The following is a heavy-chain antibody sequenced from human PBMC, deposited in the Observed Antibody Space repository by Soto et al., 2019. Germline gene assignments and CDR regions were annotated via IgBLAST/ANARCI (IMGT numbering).Heavy chain of an antibody. Sequence: SETLSLTCTVSGGSISTDYWGWIRQSPGKGLEWIGFIYYSGSTNYNPSLKSRVTISVDTSKNQFSLKLSSVTAADTAVYYCARVGDGYNFGYWGQGTLVTVPQ. V-gene: IGHV4-59*01. CDR1: GGSISTDY. CDR2: IYYSGST. J-gene: IGHJ4*02. CDR3: ARVGDGYNFGY. D-gene: IGHD5-12*01.